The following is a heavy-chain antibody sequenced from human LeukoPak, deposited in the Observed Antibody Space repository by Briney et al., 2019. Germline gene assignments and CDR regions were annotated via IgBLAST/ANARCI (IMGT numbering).Heavy chain of an antibody. CDR2: IKQDGSEQ. CDR1: GFTFSSYW. J-gene: IGHJ3*02. Sequence: GGSLRLSCVGSGFTFSSYWMAWVRQAPGKGLEWVASIKQDGSEQRYVDSVKGRFTISRDNAKNSLFLQMNRLGAEDTAVYYCATSPNPFHMWGQGTKVTVS. V-gene: IGHV3-7*01. CDR3: ATSPNPFHM.